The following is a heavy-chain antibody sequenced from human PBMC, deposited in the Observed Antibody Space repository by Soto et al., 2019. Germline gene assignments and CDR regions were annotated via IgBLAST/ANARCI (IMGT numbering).Heavy chain of an antibody. J-gene: IGHJ4*02. CDR3: ARGVTAGVDY. D-gene: IGHD1-26*01. CDR1: GYSFTSLD. Sequence: ASVKVSCKASGYSFTSLDINWVRQTAGQGLEWMGWMEPSSGKTGYAQKFHDRVTMTSDTSINTAYMELTTLTSDDTAFYYCARGVTAGVDYWGQGXLVTAPQ. CDR2: MEPSSGKT. V-gene: IGHV1-8*01.